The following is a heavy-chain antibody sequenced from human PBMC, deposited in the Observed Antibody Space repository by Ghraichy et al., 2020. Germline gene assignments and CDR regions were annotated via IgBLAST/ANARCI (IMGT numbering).Heavy chain of an antibody. CDR3: ARDGDYGDYYYYYGMDV. CDR1: GFTFSDYY. D-gene: IGHD4-17*01. Sequence: GGSLRLSCAASGFTFSDYYMSWIRQAPGKGLEWVSYISSSGSTIYYADSVKGRFTISRDNAKNSLYLQMNSLRAEDTAVYYCARDGDYGDYYYYYGMDVWGQGTTVTVS. CDR2: ISSSGSTI. J-gene: IGHJ6*02. V-gene: IGHV3-11*01.